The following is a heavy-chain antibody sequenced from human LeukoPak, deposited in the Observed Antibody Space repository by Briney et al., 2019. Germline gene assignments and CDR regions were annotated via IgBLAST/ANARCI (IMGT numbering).Heavy chain of an antibody. D-gene: IGHD6-19*01. CDR3: ARDYSSGLNNWFDP. V-gene: IGHV1-69*13. CDR1: GGTFSSYA. CDR2: IIPIFGTA. J-gene: IGHJ5*02. Sequence: SVKVSCKASGGTFSSYAISWVRQAPGQGLEWMGGIIPIFGTANYAQKFQGRVTVTADESTSTAYMELSSLRSEDTAVYYCARDYSSGLNNWFDPWGQGTLVTVSS.